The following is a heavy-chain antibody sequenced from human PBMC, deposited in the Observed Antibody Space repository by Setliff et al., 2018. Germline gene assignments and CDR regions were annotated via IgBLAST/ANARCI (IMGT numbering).Heavy chain of an antibody. Sequence: PSETLSLTCTVSGGSITSSSYYWGWVRQPPGKGLEWIGTIFWSGTTYYNPSLNSRGTISVDTSRDQFSLRLSSVTAADTALYYCARGLHDTSDDYYVGAFDMWGLGTKVTVSS. CDR1: GGSITSSSYY. CDR3: ARGLHDTSDDYYVGAFDM. D-gene: IGHD3-22*01. J-gene: IGHJ3*02. CDR2: IFWSGTT. V-gene: IGHV4-39*07.